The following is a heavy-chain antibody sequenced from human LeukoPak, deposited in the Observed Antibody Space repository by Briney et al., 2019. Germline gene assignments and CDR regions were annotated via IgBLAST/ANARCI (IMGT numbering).Heavy chain of an antibody. V-gene: IGHV1-2*02. CDR3: ASYSGLRLGELSLNLIDY. Sequence: GASVKVSCKASGYNFTGYYMHWVRQAPGQGLEWMGWINPNSGGTNYAQKFQGRVTMTRDTSISTAYMELSRLRSDDPAVNYCASYSGLRLGELSLNLIDYWGQGTLVTVSS. CDR1: GYNFTGYY. CDR2: INPNSGGT. J-gene: IGHJ4*02. D-gene: IGHD3-16*02.